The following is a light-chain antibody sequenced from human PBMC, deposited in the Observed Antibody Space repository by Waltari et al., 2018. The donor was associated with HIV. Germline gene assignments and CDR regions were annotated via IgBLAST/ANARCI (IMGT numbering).Light chain of an antibody. CDR2: SNV. J-gene: IGLJ2*01. Sequence: QSVLTQPPSASGTPGQTVTISCSGSSSNVEANPVHWYQQLSGAPPTLLIYSNVLRPSGVPDRFSGSKSGTSASLAISGLQSEDEADYYCATWDDTLHGPVFGGGTKVTAL. V-gene: IGLV1-44*01. CDR1: SSNVEANP. CDR3: ATWDDTLHGPV.